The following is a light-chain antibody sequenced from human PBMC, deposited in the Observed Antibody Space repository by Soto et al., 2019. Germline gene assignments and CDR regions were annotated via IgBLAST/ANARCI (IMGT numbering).Light chain of an antibody. CDR3: SSYTSSSTLVV. CDR1: SSDVGGYNY. J-gene: IGLJ2*01. CDR2: DVS. V-gene: IGLV2-14*01. Sequence: QSVLTQPASVSGSPGQSITISCSGTSSDVGGYNYVSWYQQHPGKAPKLMIYDVSNRPSGVSNRFSGSKSGNTASLTISGLRAEDEAAYYCSSYTSSSTLVVFGGGTKVTVL.